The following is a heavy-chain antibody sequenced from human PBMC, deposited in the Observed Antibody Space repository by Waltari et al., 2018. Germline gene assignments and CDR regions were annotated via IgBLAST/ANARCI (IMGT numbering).Heavy chain of an antibody. CDR1: GYTFTCYG. D-gene: IGHD3-3*01. Sequence: QVQLVQSGAEVKKPGASVKVSCKASGYTFTCYGLSWLRQAPGQGLEWMGWISAYNGNTNYAQKLQGRVTMTTDTSTSTAYMELRSLRSDDTAVYYCARTIFGVVIYYFDYWGQGTLVTVSS. J-gene: IGHJ4*02. CDR2: ISAYNGNT. V-gene: IGHV1-18*01. CDR3: ARTIFGVVIYYFDY.